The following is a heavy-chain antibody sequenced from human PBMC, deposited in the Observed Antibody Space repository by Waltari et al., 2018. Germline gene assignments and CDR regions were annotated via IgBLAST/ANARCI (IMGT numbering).Heavy chain of an antibody. J-gene: IGHJ6*02. CDR2: INVDGSTS. V-gene: IGHV3-74*01. CDR1: GFTYSNHW. D-gene: IGHD5-12*01. CDR3: ARLAPTTYRGPIPGRDYYYGLDV. Sequence: EAQLVESGGGLVQPGDSLRLSWAASGFTYSNHWMHWVRQAPGKGLGCSSRINVDGSTSNYADSVNGRFTISSDNSKKSLYLPMKRLRVEDTAVYYCARLAPTTYRGPIPGRDYYYGLDVWGQGTTVTVAS.